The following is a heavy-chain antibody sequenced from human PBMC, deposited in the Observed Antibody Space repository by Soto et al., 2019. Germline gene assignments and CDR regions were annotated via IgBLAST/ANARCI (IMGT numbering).Heavy chain of an antibody. CDR1: GFTFSSYA. Sequence: GGSLRLSCAASGFTFSSYAMHWVRQAPGKGLEWVAVISYDGSNKYYADSVKGRFTISRDNSKNTLYLQMNSLRAEDTAVYYCARGGPSIAVAGLDYWGQGTLVTVSS. CDR3: ARGGPSIAVAGLDY. D-gene: IGHD6-19*01. CDR2: ISYDGSNK. J-gene: IGHJ4*02. V-gene: IGHV3-30-3*01.